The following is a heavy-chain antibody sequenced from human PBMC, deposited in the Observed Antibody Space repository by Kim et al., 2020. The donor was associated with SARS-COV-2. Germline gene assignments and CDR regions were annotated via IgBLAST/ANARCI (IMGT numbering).Heavy chain of an antibody. J-gene: IGHJ6*02. D-gene: IGHD2-2*01. CDR2: ISAYNGNT. CDR3: ANDRAEGYCSGTSCYDFSERCYVLDV. V-gene: IGHV1-18*01. CDR1: GYTFTSYG. Sequence: ASVKVSCKASGYTFTSYGISWVRQAPGQGLEWRGWISAYNGNTNYAQKLQGRVTMTTDTCTSTAYMELRSLRSDDTAVYYCANDRAEGYCSGTSCYDFSERCYVLDVWGQGTTVTVSS.